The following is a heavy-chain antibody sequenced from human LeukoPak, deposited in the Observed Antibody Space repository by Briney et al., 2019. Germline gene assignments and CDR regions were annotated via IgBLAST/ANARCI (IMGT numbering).Heavy chain of an antibody. CDR3: ARHSGSYYDFDY. V-gene: IGHV4-59*08. J-gene: IGHJ4*02. CDR1: GGSISSYY. D-gene: IGHD1-26*01. Sequence: SETLSLTCTVSGGSISSYYWSWIRQPPGKGLEWIGYIYYSGSTNYNPSLKSRVTISVDTSNNQYSLKLSSVTAADTAVYYCARHSGSYYDFDYWGQGTLVTVSS. CDR2: IYYSGST.